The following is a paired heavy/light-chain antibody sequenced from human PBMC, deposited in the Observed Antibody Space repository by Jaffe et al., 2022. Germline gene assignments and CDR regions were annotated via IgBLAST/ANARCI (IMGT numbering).Heavy chain of an antibody. CDR2: ITPSRAAI. D-gene: IGHD2-15*01. V-gene: IGHV3-21*02. CDR3: ARDLEPCSGDKCYLGGWFDP. CDR1: GFSFDTYT. Sequence: EVQLVESGGGLVRPGGSLRVSCAASGFSFDTYTMTWVRQAPGKGLEWVSSITPSRAAIYYAASVKGRFTVSRDNSKNSLYLQMNSLTAEDTAVYYCARDLEPCSGDKCYLGGWFDPWGQGILVSVSS. J-gene: IGHJ5*01.
Light chain of an antibody. CDR2: SNN. CDR1: SSNIGSNP. Sequence: QSVLTQPPSASATAGQKVTISCSGRSSNIGSNPVNWYRHLPGTAPKLLIYSNNLRPSGVPDRFSGSQSGISASLAISGLQSDDEGDYYCASWDENLDGYVFGSGTTVTVL. J-gene: IGLJ1*01. V-gene: IGLV1-44*01. CDR3: ASWDENLDGYV.